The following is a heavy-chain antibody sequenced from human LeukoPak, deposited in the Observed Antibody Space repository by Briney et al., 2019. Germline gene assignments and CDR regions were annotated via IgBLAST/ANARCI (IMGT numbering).Heavy chain of an antibody. CDR1: GGSFSGYY. V-gene: IGHV4-34*01. Sequence: SETLSLTCAVYGGSFSGYYWSWIRQPPGKGLEWIGEINHSGSTDYNPSLKSRVTISVDTSKNQFSLKLSSVTAADTAVYYCARGGGNRGYYYDYWGQGPLVAVSS. CDR3: ARGGGNRGYYYDY. CDR2: INHSGST. D-gene: IGHD6-25*01. J-gene: IGHJ4*02.